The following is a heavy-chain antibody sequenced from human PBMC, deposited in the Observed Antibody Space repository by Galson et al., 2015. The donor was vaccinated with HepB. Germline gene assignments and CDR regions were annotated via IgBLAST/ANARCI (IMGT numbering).Heavy chain of an antibody. CDR2: IWYDGSNK. CDR3: ARDAPGCGGDCYYFDY. J-gene: IGHJ4*02. V-gene: IGHV3-33*01. Sequence: SLRLSCAASGFTFSSYGMHWVRQAPGKGLEWVAVIWYDGSNKYYADSVKGRFTISRDNSKNTLYLQMNSLRAEDTAVYYCARDAPGCGGDCYYFDYWGQGTLVTVSS. CDR1: GFTFSSYG. D-gene: IGHD2-21*01.